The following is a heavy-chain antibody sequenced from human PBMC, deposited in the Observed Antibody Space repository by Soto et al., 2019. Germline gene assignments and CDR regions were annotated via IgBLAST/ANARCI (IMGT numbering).Heavy chain of an antibody. J-gene: IGHJ6*01. CDR1: GFTFSSYA. CDR2: ISYDGGNK. Sequence: QVQLVESGGGVVQPGRSLRLSCAASGFTFSSYAMHWVRQAPGKGLEWVAVISYDGGNKYYADSVKGRFTISRDNSKNALYLQINGLRAEDTDVYYCARGPFTGDLATFAYRGQGTPVPVSS. D-gene: IGHD7-27*01. V-gene: IGHV3-30*04. CDR3: ARGPFTGDLATFAY.